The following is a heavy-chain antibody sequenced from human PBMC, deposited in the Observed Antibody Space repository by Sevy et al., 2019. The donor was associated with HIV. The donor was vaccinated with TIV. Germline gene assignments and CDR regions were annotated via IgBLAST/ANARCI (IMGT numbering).Heavy chain of an antibody. J-gene: IGHJ4*02. CDR3: AITKHYYDNSGYPFDY. Sequence: ASVKVSCKVFGYTLSELSMHWVRQTPGKGLEWMGSFDPEDGETVYAQKFQGRVAMTEDTSTDTAYMELRSLRSEDTAVFYCAITKHYYDNSGYPFDYWGQGTLVTVSS. CDR2: FDPEDGET. V-gene: IGHV1-24*01. CDR1: GYTLSELS. D-gene: IGHD3-22*01.